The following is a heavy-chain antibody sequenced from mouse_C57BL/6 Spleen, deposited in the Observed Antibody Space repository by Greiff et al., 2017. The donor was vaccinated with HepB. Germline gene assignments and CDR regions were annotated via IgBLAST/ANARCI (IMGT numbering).Heavy chain of an antibody. Sequence: QVQLKQPGAELVMPGASVKLSCKASGYTFTSYWMHWVKQRPGQGLEWIGEIDPSDSYTNYNQKFKGKSTLTVDKSSSTAYMQLSSLTSEDSAVYYCARSDPAWFAYWGQGTLVTVSA. CDR1: GYTFTSYW. V-gene: IGHV1-69*01. CDR3: ARSDPAWFAY. J-gene: IGHJ3*01. CDR2: IDPSDSYT.